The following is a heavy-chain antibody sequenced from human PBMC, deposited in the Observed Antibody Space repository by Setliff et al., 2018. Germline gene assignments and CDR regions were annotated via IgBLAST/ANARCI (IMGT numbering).Heavy chain of an antibody. CDR3: ASQMGTSETYPK. CDR2: INTNSGNP. CDR1: GYTITNFA. J-gene: IGHJ4*02. Sequence: VASVKVSCKASGYTITNFALNWVRQAPGQGPEWMGWINTNSGNPTYAQGFTGRFVFSLDTSVSTAYLQISSLKAEDTAVYYCASQMGTSETYPKWGQGTPVTVSS. D-gene: IGHD1-26*01. V-gene: IGHV7-4-1*02.